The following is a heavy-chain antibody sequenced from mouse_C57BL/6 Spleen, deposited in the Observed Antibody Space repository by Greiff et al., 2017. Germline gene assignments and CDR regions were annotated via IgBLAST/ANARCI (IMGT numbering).Heavy chain of an antibody. J-gene: IGHJ2*01. Sequence: QVQLQQPGAELVKPGASVTLSCTASGYTFTSYWMHWVKQRPGQGLEWIGMIHPNSGSTNYNENFKSKATLTVDKSSSTAYMQLSSLTSEDSAVYYCAREWDLFDYWGQGTTLTVSS. V-gene: IGHV1-64*01. CDR2: IHPNSGST. CDR3: AREWDLFDY. CDR1: GYTFTSYW. D-gene: IGHD4-1*01.